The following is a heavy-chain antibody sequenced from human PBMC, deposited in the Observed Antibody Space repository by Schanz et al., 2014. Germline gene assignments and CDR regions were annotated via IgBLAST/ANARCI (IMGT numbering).Heavy chain of an antibody. J-gene: IGHJ6*02. V-gene: IGHV3-30*18. Sequence: VQLLESGGGLVQPGGSLRLSCAASGFTFSSYAMSWVRQPPGKGLEWVAIISYDGRHKNYADSVKGRFTISRDNSKNTLHLQMNSLRVEDTAVYYCAKDDTQVNGMDVWGQGTTVTVSS. CDR3: AKDDTQVNGMDV. CDR2: ISYDGRHK. CDR1: GFTFSSYA.